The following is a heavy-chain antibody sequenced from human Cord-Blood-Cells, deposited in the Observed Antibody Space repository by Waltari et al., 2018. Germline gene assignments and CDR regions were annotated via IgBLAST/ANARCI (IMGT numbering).Heavy chain of an antibody. V-gene: IGHV4-34*01. CDR2: INHSGST. CDR3: ARGVVGYCSSTSCYYFDY. D-gene: IGHD2-2*01. CDR1: GGSFSGYY. J-gene: IGHJ4*02. Sequence: QVQLQQWGAGLLRPSETLSLTCAVSGGSFSGYYWGWIRQPQGKGLEWIGEINHSGSTNYNPSLKSRVTISVDTSKNQFSLKLSSVTAADTAVYYCARGVVGYCSSTSCYYFDYWGQGTLVTVSS.